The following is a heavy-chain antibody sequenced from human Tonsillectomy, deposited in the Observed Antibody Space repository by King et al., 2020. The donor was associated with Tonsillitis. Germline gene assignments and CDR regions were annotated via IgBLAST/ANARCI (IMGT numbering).Heavy chain of an antibody. Sequence: QLQESGPGLVKPSETLSLTCTVSGGSISSSSYYWGWIRQPPGKGLEWIGSNYYSGSTYYNPSLKSQVTISVDTSKNQFSLKLSPVTAANTAVYYCARPRIAVAGTVGYFDYWGQGTLVTVSS. CDR2: NYYSGST. CDR1: GGSISSSSYY. CDR3: ARPRIAVAGTVGYFDY. J-gene: IGHJ4*02. D-gene: IGHD6-19*01. V-gene: IGHV4-39*01.